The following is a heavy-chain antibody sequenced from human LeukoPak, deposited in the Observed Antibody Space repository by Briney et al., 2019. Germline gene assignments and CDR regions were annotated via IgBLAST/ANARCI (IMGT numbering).Heavy chain of an antibody. Sequence: PGGSLRLSCAASGFTFSNYYMTWVRQAPGKGLEWVATIKLDGSAKHYVDSVKGRFTISRDNAKNSLYLQMNSLRAEDTAVYYCARDFFALGGLIALLDYWGQGTLVTVSS. CDR2: IKLDGSAK. D-gene: IGHD3-16*02. CDR3: ARDFFALGGLIALLDY. J-gene: IGHJ4*02. CDR1: GFTFSNYY. V-gene: IGHV3-7*01.